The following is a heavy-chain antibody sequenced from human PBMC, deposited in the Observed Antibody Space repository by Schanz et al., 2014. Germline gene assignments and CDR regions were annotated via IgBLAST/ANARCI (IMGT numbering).Heavy chain of an antibody. CDR2: IIPILGIA. V-gene: IGHV1-69*02. Sequence: QVQLVQSGAEVKKPGSSMKVSCKASGGTFNSYTINWVRQAPGQGLEWMGRIIPILGIATYARKLQGRVTMTTDTSTSTAYMELRSLRADDTAVYYCARVQDDILTGSEYYCGMDVWGQGTTVTVSS. CDR1: GGTFNSYT. D-gene: IGHD3-9*01. J-gene: IGHJ6*02. CDR3: ARVQDDILTGSEYYCGMDV.